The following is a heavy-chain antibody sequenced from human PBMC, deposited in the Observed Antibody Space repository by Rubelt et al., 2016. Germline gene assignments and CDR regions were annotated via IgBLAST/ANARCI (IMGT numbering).Heavy chain of an antibody. Sequence: EVHLVESGGGLVQPGGSLRLSCAASGFTFSSYWMHWVRQAPGKGLVWGSRIHGDGRRTDYADSVRGRFTISRDNAKNTLYRQMNSLRAEDTATYYCVRGGVDVWGQGTTVTVSS. V-gene: IGHV3-74*01. J-gene: IGHJ6*02. CDR3: VRGGVDV. CDR2: IHGDGRRT. CDR1: GFTFSSYW.